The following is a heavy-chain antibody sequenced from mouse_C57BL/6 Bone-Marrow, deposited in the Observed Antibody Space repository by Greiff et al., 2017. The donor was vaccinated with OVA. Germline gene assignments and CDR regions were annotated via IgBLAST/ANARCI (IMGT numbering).Heavy chain of an antibody. CDR1: GYTFTSYG. CDR3: ATKTAQATPYAMDY. J-gene: IGHJ4*01. D-gene: IGHD3-2*02. CDR2: ICIGNGYT. V-gene: IGHV1-58*01. Sequence: VQLKQSGAELVRPGSSVKMSCKTSGYTFTSYGINWVKQRPGPGLEWIGYICIGNGYTESNEKIKGKATLTADTSSSPAYMQLSSRTSEDSAIYFCATKTAQATPYAMDYWGQGTSVTVSS.